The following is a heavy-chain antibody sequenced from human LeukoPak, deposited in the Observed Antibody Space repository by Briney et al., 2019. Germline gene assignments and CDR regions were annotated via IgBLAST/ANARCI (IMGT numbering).Heavy chain of an antibody. D-gene: IGHD3-10*01. J-gene: IGHJ3*02. Sequence: GGSLRLSCAASGFTFSDYYMSWIRQAPGKGLEWVSYISSSGSTISYADSVKGRFTISRDNSKNTLYLQMNSLRAEDTAVYYCAKDYEITMVRGVVSDAFDIWGQGTMVTVSS. CDR1: GFTFSDYY. CDR3: AKDYEITMVRGVVSDAFDI. CDR2: ISSSGSTI. V-gene: IGHV3-11*01.